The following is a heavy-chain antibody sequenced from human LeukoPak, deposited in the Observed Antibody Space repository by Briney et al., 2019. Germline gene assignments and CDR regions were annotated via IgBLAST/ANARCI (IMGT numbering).Heavy chain of an antibody. Sequence: GRSLRLSCAASGFTFSSYAMHWVRQAPGKGLEWVAVISYDGSNKYYADSVKGRFTISRDNSKNTLYLQMNSLRAEDTAVYYCARGEAVAELIFDYWGQGTLVTVS. CDR2: ISYDGSNK. CDR1: GFTFSSYA. CDR3: ARGEAVAELIFDY. D-gene: IGHD6-19*01. V-gene: IGHV3-30*04. J-gene: IGHJ4*02.